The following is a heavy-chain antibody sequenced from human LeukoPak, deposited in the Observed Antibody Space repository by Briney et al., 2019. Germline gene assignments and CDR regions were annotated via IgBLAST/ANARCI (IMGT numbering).Heavy chain of an antibody. J-gene: IGHJ4*02. V-gene: IGHV4-61*08. CDR2: IFSSGST. CDR3: VRWLGYGHLPADY. Sequence: SETLSLTCTVSGGSISSGDYYWSWIRQPPGKGLEWIAYIFSSGSTNYNPSLKSRVTISIDTSKNQFSLKLNSVTAADTAVYYCVRWLGYGHLPADYWGQGTLVTVSS. CDR1: GGSISSGDYY. D-gene: IGHD5-18*01.